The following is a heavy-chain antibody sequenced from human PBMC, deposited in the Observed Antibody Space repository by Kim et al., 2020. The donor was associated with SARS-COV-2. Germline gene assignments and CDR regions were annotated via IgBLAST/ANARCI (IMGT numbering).Heavy chain of an antibody. CDR1: GGSISSGDYY. J-gene: IGHJ3*02. V-gene: IGHV4-30-4*01. CDR3: ATEGNYYDSSGHDAFDI. Sequence: SETLSLTCTVSGGSISSGDYYWSWIRQPPGKGLEWIGYIYYSGSTYYNPSLKSRVTISVDTSKNQFSLKLSSVTAADTAVYYCATEGNYYDSSGHDAFDIWGQGTMVTVSS. D-gene: IGHD3-22*01. CDR2: IYYSGST.